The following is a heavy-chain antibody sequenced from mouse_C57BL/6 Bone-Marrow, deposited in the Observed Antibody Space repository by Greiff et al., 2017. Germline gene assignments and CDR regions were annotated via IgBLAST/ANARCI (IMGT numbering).Heavy chain of an antibody. D-gene: IGHD2-4*01. CDR3: AREDIYYDYEGLYYYAMDY. Sequence: QVQLQQPGAELVRPGTSVKLSCKASGYTFTSYWMHWVKQRPGQGLEWIGVIDPSDSYTNYNQKFKGKATWTVDTSSSTAYMQLSSLTSEDSAVYYCAREDIYYDYEGLYYYAMDYWGQGTSGTVSA. CDR2: IDPSDSYT. V-gene: IGHV1-59*01. CDR1: GYTFTSYW. J-gene: IGHJ4*01.